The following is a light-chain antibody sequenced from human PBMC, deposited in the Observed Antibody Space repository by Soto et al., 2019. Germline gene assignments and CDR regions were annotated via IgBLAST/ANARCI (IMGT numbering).Light chain of an antibody. CDR1: SSDVGSYNL. J-gene: IGLJ3*02. V-gene: IGLV2-23*01. Sequence: QSVLTQPASVSGSPGQSITISCTGTSSDVGSYNLVSWYQQHPGKAPKLMIYEGSKRPSGVSNRFSGSKSGNTASLTISGRQADDEADDYCCSYSGSSTSCVFGGGTKLTVL. CDR3: CSYSGSSTSCV. CDR2: EGS.